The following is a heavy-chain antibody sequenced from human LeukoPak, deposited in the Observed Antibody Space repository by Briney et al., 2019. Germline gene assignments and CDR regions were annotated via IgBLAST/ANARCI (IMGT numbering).Heavy chain of an antibody. CDR2: FDPEDGET. V-gene: IGHV1-24*01. Sequence: ASVKVSCKVSGYTLTELSMHWVRQAPGKGLEWMGGFDPEDGETIYAQKFQGRVTMTEDTSTDTAYMELSSLRSEETAVYYCAAGHYGSGSYANWFDPWGQGTLVTVSS. CDR1: GYTLTELS. D-gene: IGHD3-10*01. CDR3: AAGHYGSGSYANWFDP. J-gene: IGHJ5*02.